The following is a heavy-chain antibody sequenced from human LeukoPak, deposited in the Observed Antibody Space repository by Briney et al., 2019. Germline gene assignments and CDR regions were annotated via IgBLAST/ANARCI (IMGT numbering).Heavy chain of an antibody. D-gene: IGHD1-26*01. Sequence: ASVKVSCKTSAYTFTGYYMHWLRQAPGQGLEWMGWINPNSGGTNYAQKFQGRVTMTRDTSISTAYMELSRLRSDDAAVYYCSRGSPVGATTGLHSWGQGTLVTVSS. J-gene: IGHJ4*02. CDR2: INPNSGGT. V-gene: IGHV1-2*02. CDR3: SRGSPVGATTGLHS. CDR1: AYTFTGYY.